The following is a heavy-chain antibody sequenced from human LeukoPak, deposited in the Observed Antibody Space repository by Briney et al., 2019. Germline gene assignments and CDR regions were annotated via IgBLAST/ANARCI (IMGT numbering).Heavy chain of an antibody. J-gene: IGHJ4*02. D-gene: IGHD6-13*01. CDR2: INPSGGST. CDR3: ARDYSTSWYGNGDY. V-gene: IGHV1-46*01. Sequence: ASVKVSCKASGYTFTSYHMHWVRQAPGQGLGWMGIINPSGGSTTYAQKFQGRVTMTRDTSTSTVHMELSSLRSEDTAVYYCARDYSTSWYGNGDYWGQGTLVTVSS. CDR1: GYTFTSYH.